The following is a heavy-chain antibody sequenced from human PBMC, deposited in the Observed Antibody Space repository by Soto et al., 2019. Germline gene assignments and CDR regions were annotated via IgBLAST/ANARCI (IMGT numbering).Heavy chain of an antibody. CDR3: ASLGSDAFDI. CDR2: ISSSSSYI. Sequence: EVQLVESGGGLVKPGGSLRLSCAASGFTFSSYSMNWVRQAPGKGLEWVSSISSSSSYIYYADSVKGRFTISRDNAKNSLYLQMNSLRAEDTAVYYCASLGSDAFDIWGKGTMVTVSS. J-gene: IGHJ3*02. CDR1: GFTFSSYS. D-gene: IGHD3-10*01. V-gene: IGHV3-21*01.